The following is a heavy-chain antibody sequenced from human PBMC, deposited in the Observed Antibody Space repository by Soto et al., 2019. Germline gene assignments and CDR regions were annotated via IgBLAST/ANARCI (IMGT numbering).Heavy chain of an antibody. D-gene: IGHD3-16*01. CDR2: IKTDGSEK. V-gene: IGHV3-7*05. CDR3: ARPVRGSPEDV. J-gene: IGHJ6*02. CDR1: GFTFSAYW. Sequence: EVQLVESGGGLVQPGGSLRLSCEASGFTFSAYWMGWVRQAPGTGLQWVATIKTDGSEKYYVDSVTGRFTISRDNDKNSLYLQLNTLRAEDTGVYYCARPVRGSPEDVWGQGTTVTV.